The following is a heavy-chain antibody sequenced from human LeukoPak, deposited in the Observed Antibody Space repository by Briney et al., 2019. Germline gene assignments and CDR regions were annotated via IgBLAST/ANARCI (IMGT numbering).Heavy chain of an antibody. Sequence: GGSLRLSCAASGFTFNNYAMHWVRQAPGKGLEWVAGISDDGSSEHYADSVKGRFTISRDNSDNTLYVQMNSLRVEDTAVYYCARESYGSGHCAAFGIWGQGTLVTVSS. CDR1: GFTFNNYA. CDR2: ISDDGSSE. V-gene: IGHV3-30*04. J-gene: IGHJ3*02. CDR3: ARESYGSGHCAAFGI. D-gene: IGHD3-16*01.